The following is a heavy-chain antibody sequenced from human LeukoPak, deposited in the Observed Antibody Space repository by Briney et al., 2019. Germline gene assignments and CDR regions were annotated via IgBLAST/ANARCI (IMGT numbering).Heavy chain of an antibody. V-gene: IGHV3-23*01. Sequence: PGGSLRLSCAASGFTFSSYAMSWVRQAPGKGLEWVSAISGSGASTYYADSVKGRFTISRNNSKNTLYLQMNSLRAEDTAVYYCARAGYSSSRYPEHFDYWGQGILVTVSS. J-gene: IGHJ4*02. CDR1: GFTFSSYA. D-gene: IGHD6-13*01. CDR3: ARAGYSSSRYPEHFDY. CDR2: ISGSGAST.